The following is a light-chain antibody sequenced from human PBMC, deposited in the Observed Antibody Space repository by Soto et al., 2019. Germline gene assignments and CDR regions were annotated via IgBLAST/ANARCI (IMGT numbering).Light chain of an antibody. J-gene: IGKJ2*01. CDR1: QSVASKY. CDR3: QQYDFTPYT. CDR2: GAS. Sequence: EVVLTQSPVTLSLSPGERATLSCRASQSVASKYFAWYQQKPGQAPRLLIYGASNRAAGIPDRFSGSGSGTDFTLTINRLEPGDFAVYYCQQYDFTPYTFGQGTNLEIK. V-gene: IGKV3-20*01.